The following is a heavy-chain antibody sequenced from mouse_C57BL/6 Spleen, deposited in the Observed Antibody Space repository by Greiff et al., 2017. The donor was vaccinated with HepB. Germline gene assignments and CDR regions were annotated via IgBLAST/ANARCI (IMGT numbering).Heavy chain of an antibody. CDR3: AREGDYYGNIYFDF. Sequence: VQLQQSGPELVKPGASVKISCKASGYAFSSSWMNWVKQRPGKGLEWIGRIYPGDGDTNYNGKFKGKATLTADKSSSTAYMQLSSLTSEDSAVYFWAREGDYYGNIYFDFWGQGTTLTVSS. J-gene: IGHJ2*01. CDR1: GYAFSSSW. D-gene: IGHD1-1*01. V-gene: IGHV1-82*01. CDR2: IYPGDGDT.